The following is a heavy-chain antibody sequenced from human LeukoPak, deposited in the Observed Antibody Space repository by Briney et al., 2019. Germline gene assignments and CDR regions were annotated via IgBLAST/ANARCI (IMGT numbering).Heavy chain of an antibody. Sequence: SETLSLTCAVYGGSFSGYYWSWIRQPPGKGLEWIGEINHSGSTNYNPSLKSRVTISVDTCKNQFSLRVSSVTAADTAVYYCARALGYCSGGSCYSGYFDYWGQGTLVTVSS. D-gene: IGHD2-15*01. J-gene: IGHJ4*02. CDR1: GGSFSGYY. CDR3: ARALGYCSGGSCYSGYFDY. CDR2: INHSGST. V-gene: IGHV4-34*01.